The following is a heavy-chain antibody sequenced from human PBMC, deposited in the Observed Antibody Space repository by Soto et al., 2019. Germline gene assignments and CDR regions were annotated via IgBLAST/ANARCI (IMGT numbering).Heavy chain of an antibody. CDR2: ISAYNGNT. D-gene: IGHD1-26*01. Sequence: QVQLVQSGAEVKKPGASVKVSCKASGYTFTSYGISWVRQAPGQGLEWMGWISAYNGNTNYEQKLQGRVTMTTDTPTNTAYMEVRSLRSDDTAVYYCARDRGSYALDYWGQGTLVTVSS. J-gene: IGHJ4*02. CDR3: ARDRGSYALDY. V-gene: IGHV1-18*01. CDR1: GYTFTSYG.